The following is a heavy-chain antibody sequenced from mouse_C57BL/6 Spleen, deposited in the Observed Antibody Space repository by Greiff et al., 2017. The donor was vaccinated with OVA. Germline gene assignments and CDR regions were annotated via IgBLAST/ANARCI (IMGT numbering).Heavy chain of an antibody. CDR1: GYTFTSYG. D-gene: IGHD1-1*01. J-gene: IGHJ4*01. V-gene: IGHV1-81*01. CDR3: ARLTTTPVARGDYYAMDY. Sequence: QVQLQQSGAELARPGASVKLSCKASGYTFTSYGISWVKQRTGQGLELIGEIYPRSGNTYYNEKFKGKATLTADKSSSTAYMELRSLTSEDSAVYFCARLTTTPVARGDYYAMDYWGQGTSVTDSS. CDR2: IYPRSGNT.